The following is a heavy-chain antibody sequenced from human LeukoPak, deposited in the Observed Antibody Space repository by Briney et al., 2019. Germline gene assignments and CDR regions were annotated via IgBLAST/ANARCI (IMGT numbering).Heavy chain of an antibody. J-gene: IGHJ4*02. CDR2: IIPIFDTA. D-gene: IGHD5-18*01. V-gene: IGHV1-69*13. Sequence: ASVKVSCKASGDTFSNTVGWVRQAPGQGLERMGGIIPIFDTANSAPKFQGRVTFTADESTNTAHMELTSLRFEDTAVYYCARVIGYNYGFDYWGQGTLVTVSS. CDR1: GDTFSNTV. CDR3: ARVIGYNYGFDY.